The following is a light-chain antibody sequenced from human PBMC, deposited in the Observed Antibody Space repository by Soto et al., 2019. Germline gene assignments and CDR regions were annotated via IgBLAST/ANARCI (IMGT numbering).Light chain of an antibody. V-gene: IGKV3-20*01. Sequence: EIVWTQSPGTLSLSPGERATLSCRASQSVSSSYLAWYQQKPGQAPRLLIYGASSRATGIPDRFSGSGSGTDFTLTISRLEPEDLAVYYCQQYGSSPLTFGGGSKVDIK. J-gene: IGKJ4*01. CDR1: QSVSSSY. CDR2: GAS. CDR3: QQYGSSPLT.